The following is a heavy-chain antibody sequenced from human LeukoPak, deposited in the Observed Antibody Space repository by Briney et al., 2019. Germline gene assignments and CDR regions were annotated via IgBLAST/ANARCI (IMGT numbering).Heavy chain of an antibody. V-gene: IGHV3-23*01. D-gene: IGHD5-12*01. CDR1: GFTFNTYA. Sequence: PGGSLRLSCEASGFTFNTYAMSWFRLPPGKGLQWVSAVSGSGASTYFADSVKGRFTISRDNSKNTLFLQMSSLGVDDAAVYYCAIDPQYSGYGRPDYWGQGTLVTVSS. J-gene: IGHJ4*02. CDR3: AIDPQYSGYGRPDY. CDR2: VSGSGAST.